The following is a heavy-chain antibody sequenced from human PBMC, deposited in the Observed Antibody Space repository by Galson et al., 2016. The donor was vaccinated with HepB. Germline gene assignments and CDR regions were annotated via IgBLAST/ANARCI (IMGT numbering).Heavy chain of an antibody. CDR3: ARDLHSGAYTFDY. J-gene: IGHJ4*02. Sequence: SLRLSCAASGLTFSSFGMNWVRQAPGKGLEWVSYISSSSGVLYYADSVKGRFTISRDNAKNSLYLQMNSLRDEDTAVYYCARDLHSGAYTFDYWGQGTLVTVSS. CDR1: GLTFSSFG. CDR2: ISSSSGVL. V-gene: IGHV3-48*02. D-gene: IGHD1-26*01.